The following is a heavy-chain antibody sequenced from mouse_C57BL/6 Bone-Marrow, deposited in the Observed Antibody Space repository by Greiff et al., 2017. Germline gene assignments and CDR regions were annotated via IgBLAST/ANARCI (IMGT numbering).Heavy chain of an antibody. J-gene: IGHJ3*01. V-gene: IGHV1-7*01. CDR1: GYTFTSYW. CDR3: ASNYWFAY. CDR2: INPSSGYT. D-gene: IGHD1-3*01. Sequence: VQLQQSGAELAKPGASVKLSCKASGYTFTSYWMHWVKQRPGQGLEWIGYINPSSGYTKYNPKFKDQATLTADKSSSTAYMQLSSLTYEDSAVYYCASNYWFAYWGQGTLVTVSA.